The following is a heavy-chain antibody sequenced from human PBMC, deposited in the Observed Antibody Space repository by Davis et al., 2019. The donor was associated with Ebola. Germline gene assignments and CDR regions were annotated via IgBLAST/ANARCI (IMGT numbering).Heavy chain of an antibody. V-gene: IGHV1-18*01. Sequence: ASVQVSCKASGYTFTRYGISWVRQAPGQGLEWMGWRSAYNGNTIYAQNLQGRVTMTTDTSTSTAYMEVRSLRYDDTAVYYCARAVTMVLPSGWFDPWGQGTLVTVSS. CDR3: ARAVTMVLPSGWFDP. CDR2: RSAYNGNT. CDR1: GYTFTRYG. D-gene: IGHD3-10*01. J-gene: IGHJ5*02.